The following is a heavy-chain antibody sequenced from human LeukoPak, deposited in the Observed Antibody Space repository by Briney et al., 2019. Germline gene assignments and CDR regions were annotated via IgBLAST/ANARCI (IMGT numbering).Heavy chain of an antibody. J-gene: IGHJ4*02. CDR2: IKPDGSEK. V-gene: IGHV3-7*01. D-gene: IGHD6-25*01. CDR3: ARDPSAGSES. Sequence: GGSLRLSCAASGFTFSSYGMHRVRQAPGKGLEWVANIKPDGSEKNYVDSVKGRFTISRDNAKSSLYLQMNSLRVEDTAVYYCARDPSAGSESWGQGTLVTVSS. CDR1: GFTFSSYG.